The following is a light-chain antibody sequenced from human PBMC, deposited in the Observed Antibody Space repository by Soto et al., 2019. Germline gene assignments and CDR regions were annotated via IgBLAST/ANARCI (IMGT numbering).Light chain of an antibody. Sequence: QSVLTQPPSVSGAPGQRVTISCTGSSSNIGAGYDVHWYQQLPGTAPKLLIYGNSNRPSGVPDRFSGSKSGTSASLAITGLQAEDEADYYCHSYDSSRSGVFGTGTKLTVL. CDR1: SSNIGAGYD. CDR3: HSYDSSRSGV. V-gene: IGLV1-40*01. J-gene: IGLJ1*01. CDR2: GNS.